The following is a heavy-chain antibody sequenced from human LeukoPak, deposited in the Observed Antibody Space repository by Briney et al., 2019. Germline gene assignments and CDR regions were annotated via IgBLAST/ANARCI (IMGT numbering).Heavy chain of an antibody. V-gene: IGHV4-59*12. CDR3: ARGPYYYMDV. Sequence: SETLSLTCTVSGGSISSYYWSWIRQPPGKGLEWIGYIYYSGSTYYNTSLKSRVTISVDRSTNQFSLKLSSVTVADTAVYYCARGPYYYMDVWGKGTTVTVSS. J-gene: IGHJ6*03. CDR2: IYYSGST. CDR1: GGSISSYY.